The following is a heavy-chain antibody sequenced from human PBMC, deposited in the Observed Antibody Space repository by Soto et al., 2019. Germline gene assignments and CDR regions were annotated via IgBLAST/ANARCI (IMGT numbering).Heavy chain of an antibody. CDR3: ARAAIHGSSWYFWFDP. CDR1: GGTFSRHA. Sequence: QVQLVQSGSEVKMPGSSVKVSCKTSGGTFSRHAINWVRQAPGQGLEWMGGIIPLFGTTNYAQKFKGRVTISADDSTATAYTELSSLTPEDAAVYYCARAAIHGSSWYFWFDPWGQGTLVTVSS. CDR2: IIPLFGTT. V-gene: IGHV1-69*01. J-gene: IGHJ5*02. D-gene: IGHD6-13*01.